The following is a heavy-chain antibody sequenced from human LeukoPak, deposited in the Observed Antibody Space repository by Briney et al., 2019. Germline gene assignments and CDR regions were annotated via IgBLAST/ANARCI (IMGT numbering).Heavy chain of an antibody. J-gene: IGHJ4*02. V-gene: IGHV1-8*01. CDR3: ARSDDFYDILTGYTA. D-gene: IGHD3-9*01. CDR2: MNPNSGNT. Sequence: VASVKVSCKASGYTITSYDINWVRQATGQGLEWMGWMNPNSGNTGYAQKFQGRVTMTRNTSISTAYMERSSLRSEDTAVYYCARSDDFYDILTGYTAWGQGTLVTVSS. CDR1: GYTITSYD.